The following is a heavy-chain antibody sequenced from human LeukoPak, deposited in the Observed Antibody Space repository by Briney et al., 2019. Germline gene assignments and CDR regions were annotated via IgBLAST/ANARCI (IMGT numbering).Heavy chain of an antibody. Sequence: PGGSLRLSCAASGFTFSSYWMHWVRQAPGKGLVWVSRINNDGSSTSYADSVKGRFTISRDNAKNTLYLQMNSLRAEDTAVYYCARGTERYFDWPELDYWGQGTLVTVS. V-gene: IGHV3-74*01. CDR3: ARGTERYFDWPELDY. CDR1: GFTFSSYW. J-gene: IGHJ4*02. CDR2: INNDGSST. D-gene: IGHD3-9*01.